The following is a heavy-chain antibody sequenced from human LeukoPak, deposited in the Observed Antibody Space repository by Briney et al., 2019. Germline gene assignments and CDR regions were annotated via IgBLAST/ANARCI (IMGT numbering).Heavy chain of an antibody. CDR2: IYTSGST. Sequence: PSETLSLTCTVSGGSISSGSYYWSWIRQPAGKGLEWIGRIYTSGSTYYNPSLKSRVTISVDTSKNQFSLKLSSVTAADTAVYYCARIPGDWGGPLNWFDPWGQGTLVTVSS. J-gene: IGHJ5*02. D-gene: IGHD3-16*01. V-gene: IGHV4-61*02. CDR3: ARIPGDWGGPLNWFDP. CDR1: GGSISSGSYY.